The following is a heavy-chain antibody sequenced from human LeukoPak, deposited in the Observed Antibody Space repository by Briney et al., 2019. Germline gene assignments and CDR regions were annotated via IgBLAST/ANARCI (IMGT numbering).Heavy chain of an antibody. Sequence: ASVTVSYKASGYTFTSYGITWVRQAPGQGLEWMGWISAHDGRTNYAQKFQGRVTMTTDTSTSTAYMELRSLRSDDTAVYYCARGDVVVSAAVRFDPWGQGTLVTVSS. CDR2: ISAHDGRT. D-gene: IGHD2-2*01. CDR1: GYTFTSYG. CDR3: ARGDVVVSAAVRFDP. V-gene: IGHV1-18*01. J-gene: IGHJ5*02.